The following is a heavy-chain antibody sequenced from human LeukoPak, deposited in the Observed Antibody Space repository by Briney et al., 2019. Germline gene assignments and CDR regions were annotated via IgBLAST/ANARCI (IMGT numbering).Heavy chain of an antibody. CDR1: GFTFSSYA. V-gene: IGHV3-23*01. D-gene: IGHD3-3*01. Sequence: GGSLRLSGAASGFTFSSYAMGWVRQAPGKGLEWVSAISGSGGSTYYADSVKGRFTISRDNSKNTLYLQMNSLRAEDTAVYYCAKDINLGVVMGAFDIWGQGTMVTVSS. CDR3: AKDINLGVVMGAFDI. CDR2: ISGSGGST. J-gene: IGHJ3*02.